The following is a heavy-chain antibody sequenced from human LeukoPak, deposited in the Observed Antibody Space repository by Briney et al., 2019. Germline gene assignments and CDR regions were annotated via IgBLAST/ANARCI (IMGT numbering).Heavy chain of an antibody. J-gene: IGHJ4*02. Sequence: SVKVSCKASGGTFSSYAISWVRQAPGQGLEWMGRIIPIFGTANYAQKFQGRVTITTDESTSTAYMELSSLRSEDTAVYYCARDGSGFYDSSGYTLDYWGQRTLVTVSS. V-gene: IGHV1-69*05. CDR3: ARDGSGFYDSSGYTLDY. CDR1: GGTFSSYA. D-gene: IGHD3-22*01. CDR2: IIPIFGTA.